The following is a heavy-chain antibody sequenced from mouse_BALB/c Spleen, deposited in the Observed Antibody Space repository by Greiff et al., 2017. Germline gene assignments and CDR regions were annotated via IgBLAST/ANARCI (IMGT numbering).Heavy chain of an antibody. Sequence: VQLQQSGAELVKPGASVKLSCTASGFNIKDTYMHWVKQRPEQGLEWIRRIDPANGNTKYDPKFQGKATITADTSSNTAYLQLSSLTSEDTAVYYCASFYYGSSYFDYWGQGTTLTVSS. V-gene: IGHV14-3*02. CDR3: ASFYYGSSYFDY. CDR1: GFNIKDTY. CDR2: IDPANGNT. J-gene: IGHJ2*01. D-gene: IGHD1-1*01.